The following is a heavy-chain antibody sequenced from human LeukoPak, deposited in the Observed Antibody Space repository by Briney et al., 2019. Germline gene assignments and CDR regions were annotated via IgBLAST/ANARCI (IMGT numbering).Heavy chain of an antibody. CDR3: ARHVRVGTATGRFAYYYMDV. CDR2: IYDSGST. D-gene: IGHD1-1*01. CDR1: GGSISSYY. J-gene: IGHJ6*03. V-gene: IGHV4-59*08. Sequence: SATLSLSCTVSGGSISSYYWSWIRQPPGKGLEWIGYIYDSGSTNYNPSLKSRVTISVDTSKNQFSLKLTSVTAADPAVYYCARHVRVGTATGRFAYYYMDVWGNGTTVTVSS.